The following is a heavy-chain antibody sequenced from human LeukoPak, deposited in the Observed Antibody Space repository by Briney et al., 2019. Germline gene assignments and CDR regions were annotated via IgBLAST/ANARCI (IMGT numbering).Heavy chain of an antibody. V-gene: IGHV1-18*01. CDR3: ARDPPRIVVVVAATNCYGMDA. CDR2: ISAYNGNT. J-gene: IGHJ6*02. CDR1: GYTFTSYG. Sequence: ASVKVSCKASGYTFTSYGISWVRQAPGQGLEWMGWISAYNGNTNYAQKLQGRVTMTTDTSTSTAYMELRSLRSDDTAVYYCARDPPRIVVVVAATNCYGMDAWGQGTTVTVSS. D-gene: IGHD2-15*01.